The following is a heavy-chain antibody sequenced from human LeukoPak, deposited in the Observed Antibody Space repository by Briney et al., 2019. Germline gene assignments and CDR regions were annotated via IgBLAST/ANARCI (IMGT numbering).Heavy chain of an antibody. CDR3: ARFKGGTGFDY. Sequence: SETLSLTCAVSGGSISTTDFDWAWIRQPPGQGLEWIATISSSGKSYYNPYLMSRVTISVDTSKNQFSLDVTSVTAADTGLFYCARFKGGTGFDYWGRGIPVIVS. J-gene: IGHJ4*02. CDR2: ISSSGKS. CDR1: GGSISTTDFD. V-gene: IGHV4-39*01. D-gene: IGHD1-26*01.